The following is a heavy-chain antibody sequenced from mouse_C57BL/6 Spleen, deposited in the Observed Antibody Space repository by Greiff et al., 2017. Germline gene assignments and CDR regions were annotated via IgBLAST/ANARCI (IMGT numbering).Heavy chain of an antibody. V-gene: IGHV1-80*01. CDR1: GYAFSSYW. CDR2: IYPGDGDT. CDR3: ARGAFYYYGSGAY. D-gene: IGHD1-1*01. Sequence: QVQLQQSGAELVKPGASVKISCKASGYAFSSYWMNWVKQRPGKGLEWIGQIYPGDGDTNYNGKFKGKATLTADKSSSTAYMQLSSLTSEDSAVYFCARGAFYYYGSGAYWGQGTLVTVSA. J-gene: IGHJ3*01.